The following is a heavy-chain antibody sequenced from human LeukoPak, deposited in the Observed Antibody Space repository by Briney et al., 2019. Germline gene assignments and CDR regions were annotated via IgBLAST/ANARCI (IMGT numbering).Heavy chain of an antibody. CDR1: GFIFSTYW. Sequence: GGSLRLSCAASGFIFSTYWMSWVRQAPGKGLEWVANIKEDGSEKYYVDSVKGRFTISRDNAKNTLYLQMNSLRAEDTAIYYCAKDGFVPPPHSSSSGRPYYFDYWGQGTLVTVSS. CDR3: AKDGFVPPPHSSSSGRPYYFDY. D-gene: IGHD6-13*01. V-gene: IGHV3-7*03. J-gene: IGHJ4*02. CDR2: IKEDGSEK.